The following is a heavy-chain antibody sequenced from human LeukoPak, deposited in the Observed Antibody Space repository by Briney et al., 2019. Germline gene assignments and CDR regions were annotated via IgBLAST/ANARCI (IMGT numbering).Heavy chain of an antibody. CDR3: AREDDAFDI. CDR1: GYTFTSYA. J-gene: IGHJ3*02. Sequence: ASVKVSCKASGYTFTSYAMNWVRRAPGQGLEWVGWINTNTGNPTYAQGFTGRFVFSLDTSVSTAYLQISSLKAEDTAVYYCAREDDAFDIWGQGTMVTVSS. CDR2: INTNTGNP. V-gene: IGHV7-4-1*02.